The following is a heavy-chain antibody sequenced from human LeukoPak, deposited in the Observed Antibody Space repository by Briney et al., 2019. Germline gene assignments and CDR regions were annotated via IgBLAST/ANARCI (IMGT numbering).Heavy chain of an antibody. J-gene: IGHJ4*02. CDR2: ISGSGGST. CDR3: AKDHYDFWSGYPGIDY. V-gene: IGHV3-23*01. D-gene: IGHD3-3*01. Sequence: PGGSLRLSCAASGFTFSCYAMSWVRQAPGKGLEWVSAISGSGGSTYYADSVKGRFTISRDNSKNTLYLQMNSLRAEDTAVYYCAKDHYDFWSGYPGIDYWGQGTLVTVSS. CDR1: GFTFSCYA.